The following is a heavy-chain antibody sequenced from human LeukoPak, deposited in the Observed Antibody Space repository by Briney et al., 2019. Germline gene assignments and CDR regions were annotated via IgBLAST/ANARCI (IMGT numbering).Heavy chain of an antibody. CDR1: GDSISSANYF. Sequence: SETLSLTCTVSGDSISSANYFWAWIRQPPGKGLEWIGTIYYTGSTYYNPSLESRLTMSVATSKNQFSLKLTSVTAADTAVYYCARRALDHWGQGTLVTVSS. J-gene: IGHJ4*02. V-gene: IGHV4-39*01. CDR3: ARRALDH. CDR2: IYYTGST.